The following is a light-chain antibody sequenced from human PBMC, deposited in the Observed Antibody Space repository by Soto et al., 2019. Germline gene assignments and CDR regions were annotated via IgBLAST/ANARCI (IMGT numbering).Light chain of an antibody. CDR3: RSFTNSNLYV. V-gene: IGLV2-14*01. Sequence: QSALTQPASVSGSPGQSITISCTGSSRDVGDINHVSWYQQHPGKAPKLMIYEVSDRPSGVSNRFSGSKSGNTASLTISGLQADDEADYYCRSFTNSNLYVFGTGTKLTVL. CDR1: SRDVGDINH. J-gene: IGLJ1*01. CDR2: EVS.